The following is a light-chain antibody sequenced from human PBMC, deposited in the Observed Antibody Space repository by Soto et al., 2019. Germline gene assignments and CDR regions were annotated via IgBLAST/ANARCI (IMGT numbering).Light chain of an antibody. CDR2: YDS. CDR3: QVWDSSSDHDVV. J-gene: IGLJ2*01. CDR1: NIGSKS. V-gene: IGLV3-21*04. Sequence: SYELTQPPSVSVAPGETARITCGGNNIGSKSVHWYQQKPGQAPVLVIYYDSDRPSGIPERFSGSNSGNTATLTISRVEAGDEADYYCQVWDSSSDHDVVFGGGTQLTVL.